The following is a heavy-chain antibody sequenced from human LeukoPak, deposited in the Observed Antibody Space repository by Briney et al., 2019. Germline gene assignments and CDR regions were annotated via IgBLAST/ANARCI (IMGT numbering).Heavy chain of an antibody. CDR3: ARDSVTMVRGVHPDY. Sequence: GGSLRLSCAASGFTFSDYYMSWIRQAPGKGLEWVSSISSSSSYIYYADSVKGRFTISRDNAKNSLYLQMNSLRAEDTAVYYCARDSVTMVRGVHPDYWGQGTLVTVSS. CDR1: GFTFSDYY. J-gene: IGHJ4*02. CDR2: ISSSSSYI. D-gene: IGHD3-10*01. V-gene: IGHV3-11*06.